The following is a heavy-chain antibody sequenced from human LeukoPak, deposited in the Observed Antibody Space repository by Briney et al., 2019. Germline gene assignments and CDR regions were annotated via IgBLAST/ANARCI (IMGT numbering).Heavy chain of an antibody. V-gene: IGHV3-30-3*01. Sequence: QAGGSLRLSCAASGFTFSSYAMHWVRQAPGKGLEWVAVISYDGSNKYYADSAKGRFTISRDNSKNTLYLQMNSLRAEDTAVYYCARERRHYYRNFDYWGQGTLVTVSS. J-gene: IGHJ4*02. D-gene: IGHD1-26*01. CDR3: ARERRHYYRNFDY. CDR2: ISYDGSNK. CDR1: GFTFSSYA.